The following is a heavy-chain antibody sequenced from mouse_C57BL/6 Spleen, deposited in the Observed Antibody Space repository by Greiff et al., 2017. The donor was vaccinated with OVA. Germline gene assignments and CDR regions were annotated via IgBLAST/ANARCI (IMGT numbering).Heavy chain of an antibody. CDR1: GFTFSSYT. D-gene: IGHD2-4*01. J-gene: IGHJ1*03. CDR2: ISGGGGNT. V-gene: IGHV5-9*01. CDR3: ARQDYDYGYFDV. Sequence: EVQLVESGGGLVKPGGSLKLSCAASGFTFSSYTMSWVRQTPEKRLEWVATISGGGGNTYYPDSVKGRFTISRDNAKNTLYLQMSSLRSEDTALYYCARQDYDYGYFDVWGTGTTVTVSS.